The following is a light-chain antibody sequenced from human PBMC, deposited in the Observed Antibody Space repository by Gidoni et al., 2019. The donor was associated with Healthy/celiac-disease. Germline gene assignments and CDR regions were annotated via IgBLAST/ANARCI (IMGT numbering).Light chain of an antibody. CDR2: GNS. CDR1: SSNIGAGHD. V-gene: IGLV1-40*01. J-gene: IGLJ2*01. Sequence: QSVLTQPPSVSGSPGQRVPISCTGSSSNIGAGHDVHWYQQLPGTAPKLLIYGNSNRPSGVPERFSGARSGTSASLAITGLQAGDEADYYCQSYDSSLSGSEVFGGGTKLTVL. CDR3: QSYDSSLSGSEV.